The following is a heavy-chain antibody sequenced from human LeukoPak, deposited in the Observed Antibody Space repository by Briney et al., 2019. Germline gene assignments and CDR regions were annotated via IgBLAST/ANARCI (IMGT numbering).Heavy chain of an antibody. Sequence: GRSLRLSCAASGFTFDDYAMHWVRQAPGKGLEWVSGISWNSGSIGYADSVKGRFTISRDNAKNSPYLQMNSLRAEDMALYYCAKGTDYGDYAYFDYWGQGTLVTVSS. CDR1: GFTFDDYA. D-gene: IGHD4-17*01. CDR2: ISWNSGSI. V-gene: IGHV3-9*03. CDR3: AKGTDYGDYAYFDY. J-gene: IGHJ4*02.